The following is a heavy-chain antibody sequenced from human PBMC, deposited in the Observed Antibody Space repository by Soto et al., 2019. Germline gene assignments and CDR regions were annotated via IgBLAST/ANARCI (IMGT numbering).Heavy chain of an antibody. CDR3: ARDRRGRADGFIYYYGMEV. CDR2: IFDAATA. CDR1: GESVGRGTNY. J-gene: IGHJ6*02. D-gene: IGHD6-13*01. V-gene: IGHV4-61*01. Sequence: QVQLQESGPGLMKPSGTLSLICSVSGESVGRGTNYWSWVRQAPGRGLEWIGYIFDAATAIYNPSFESRVSISLDAAKNQVSLKRTSVTAADTAIYYCARDRRGRADGFIYYYGMEVWGQGTSVTVSS.